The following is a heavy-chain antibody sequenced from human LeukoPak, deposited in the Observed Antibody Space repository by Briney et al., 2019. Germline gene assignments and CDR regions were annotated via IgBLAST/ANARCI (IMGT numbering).Heavy chain of an antibody. D-gene: IGHD5-12*01. V-gene: IGHV4-39*01. CDR1: GASISSSNYY. Sequence: KPSETLSLTCAVSGASISSSNYYWGWVRQSPGKGLEWIGNIYSSGNTYYNASLKSRVTMYIDTSKNQSSLKLSSVTAADTAMYYCAKSNGYGLIDYWGQGTLVTVSS. CDR2: IYSSGNT. CDR3: AKSNGYGLIDY. J-gene: IGHJ4*02.